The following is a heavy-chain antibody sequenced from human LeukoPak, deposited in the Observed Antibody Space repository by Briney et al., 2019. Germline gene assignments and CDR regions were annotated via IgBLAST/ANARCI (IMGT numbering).Heavy chain of an antibody. CDR2: ISYDGSNK. V-gene: IGHV3-30*18. J-gene: IGHJ4*02. CDR1: GFTFSSYG. CDR3: AKDLVGLRHLDY. D-gene: IGHD2-8*02. Sequence: GGSLRLSCAASGFTFSSYGMHWVRQAPGKGLEWVAVISYDGSNKYYADSVKGRFTISRDNSKNTLYLQMNSLRAEDTAVYYCAKDLVGLRHLDYWGQGTLVTVSS.